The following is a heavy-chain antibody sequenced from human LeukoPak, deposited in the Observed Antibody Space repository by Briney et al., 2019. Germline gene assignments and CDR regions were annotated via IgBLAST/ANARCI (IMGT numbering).Heavy chain of an antibody. CDR3: ARSPFYGSGSVNIDQYYFDY. V-gene: IGHV3-33*01. J-gene: IGHJ4*02. Sequence: GRSLTVSCEASGFAFSSYDMLWVHYATDKGLEKLTNIRHDGSSQNYADYVKRPYNISRDNSKNTLYLQMSSLRGEDSAVYYCARSPFYGSGSVNIDQYYFDYWGQGNLDTVSS. D-gene: IGHD3-10*01. CDR2: IRHDGSSQ. CDR1: GFAFSSYD.